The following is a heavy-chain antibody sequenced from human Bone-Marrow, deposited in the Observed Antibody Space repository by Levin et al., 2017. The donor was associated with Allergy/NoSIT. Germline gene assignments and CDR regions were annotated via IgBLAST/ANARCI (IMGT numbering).Heavy chain of an antibody. J-gene: IGHJ3*02. D-gene: IGHD7-27*01. V-gene: IGHV3-72*01. CDR2: TRNTGKTYTT. Sequence: GGSLRLSCAASGFRFSDHYMDWVRQAPGKGLEWVGRTRNTGKTYTTEYAASVKGRFTISRDDSKNSLYLQMNSLKTEDTAVYYCVRRSPPWGDAFDIWGQGTKVTVSS. CDR1: GFRFSDHY. CDR3: VRRSPPWGDAFDI.